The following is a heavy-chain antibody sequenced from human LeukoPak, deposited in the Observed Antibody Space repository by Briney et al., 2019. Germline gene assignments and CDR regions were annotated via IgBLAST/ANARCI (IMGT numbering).Heavy chain of an antibody. CDR2: INWKTGNG. Sequence: GRSLRLSCAVSGFNFDDYAMHWVRHAPGRGLEWVSGINWKTGNGIYADSVKGRFTISRDNAKNSLYLQMSSLRAEDTALYYCTRRATRWQFDLWGRGTLLTVSS. J-gene: IGHJ2*01. CDR1: GFNFDDYA. V-gene: IGHV3-9*01. D-gene: IGHD5-24*01. CDR3: TRRATRWQFDL.